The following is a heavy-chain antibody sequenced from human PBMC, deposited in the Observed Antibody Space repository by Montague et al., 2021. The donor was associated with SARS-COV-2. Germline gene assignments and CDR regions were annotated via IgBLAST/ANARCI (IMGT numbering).Heavy chain of an antibody. V-gene: IGHV4-34*01. J-gene: IGHJ4*02. CDR3: ARGARQGYGFRLGSFDY. Sequence: SETLSLTCAVYGGSFSGYYWNWIRQPPGKGLEWIGEINHSGSTNYNPSLKSRVTMSVDTSKNQFSLKLSSVTAADTAVYNCARGARQGYGFRLGSFDYWGQGTLVTVSS. D-gene: IGHD3-10*01. CDR2: INHSGST. CDR1: GGSFSGYY.